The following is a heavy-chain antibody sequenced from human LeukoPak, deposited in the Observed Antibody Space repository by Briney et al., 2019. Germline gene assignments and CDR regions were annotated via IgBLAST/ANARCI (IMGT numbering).Heavy chain of an antibody. J-gene: IGHJ4*02. CDR3: ARDREYYYDSSGYLDY. CDR1: GFSITNYW. V-gene: IGHV3-7*01. D-gene: IGHD3-22*01. Sequence: GGSLRLSCAVSGFSITNYWMTWVRQAPGKGLEWVANIKGDGSEKYYVDSVKGRFTISRDNDKNYLYLQMNSLRAEDTAVYYCARDREYYYDSSGYLDYWGQGTLVTVSS. CDR2: IKGDGSEK.